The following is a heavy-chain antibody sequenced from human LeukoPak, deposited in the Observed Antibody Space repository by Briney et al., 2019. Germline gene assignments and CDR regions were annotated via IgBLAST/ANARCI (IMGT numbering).Heavy chain of an antibody. J-gene: IGHJ4*02. CDR1: GFTFSSYA. V-gene: IGHV3-23*01. CDR2: ISGSGGST. CDR3: AKARIAAAGTGAFDY. Sequence: AGGSLRLSCAASGFTFSSYAMSWVRQAPGKGLEWVSAISGSGGSTYYADSVKGRFTISRDNSKNSLYLQMNSLRAEDTAVYYCAKARIAAAGTGAFDYWGQGTLVTVSS. D-gene: IGHD6-13*01.